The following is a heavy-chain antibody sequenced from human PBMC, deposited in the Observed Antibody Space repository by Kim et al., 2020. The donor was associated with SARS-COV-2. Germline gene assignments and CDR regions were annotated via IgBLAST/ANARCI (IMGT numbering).Heavy chain of an antibody. V-gene: IGHV4-59*08. CDR1: GDSLSNYY. D-gene: IGHD3-16*01. CDR3: ARQGGHFAFDF. CDR2: VYSTGST. J-gene: IGHJ4*02. Sequence: SETLSLTCTVSGDSLSNYYWTWIRQPPGKGLEWIGYVYSTGSTNYNPSLKSRVAMSVDVSRNQFSLKLTSMTAADTAVYFFARQGGHFAFDFWGQGALVT.